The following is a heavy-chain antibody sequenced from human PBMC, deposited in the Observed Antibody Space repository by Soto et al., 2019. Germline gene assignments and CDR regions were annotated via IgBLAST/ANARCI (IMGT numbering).Heavy chain of an antibody. CDR2: IYWDDDK. CDR3: ATRDYYDSSGYPPNAY. J-gene: IGHJ4*02. CDR1: GFSLSTSEVA. Sequence: GSGPTLVNPTQTLTLTCTFSGFSLSTSEVAVGWIRQPPGKALEWLALIYWDDDKRYSPSLKSRLTIMKDISKNQVVLTMTNTDPVDTATYYCATRDYYDSSGYPPNAYWGQGTLVTVSS. V-gene: IGHV2-5*02. D-gene: IGHD3-22*01.